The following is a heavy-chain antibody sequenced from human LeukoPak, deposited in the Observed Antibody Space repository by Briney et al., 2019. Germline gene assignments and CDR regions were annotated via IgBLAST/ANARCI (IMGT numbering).Heavy chain of an antibody. CDR1: GFTFSSYS. D-gene: IGHD6-13*01. CDR2: ISSSSSYI. V-gene: IGHV3-21*01. CDR3: ARDEILAAATPLFDP. J-gene: IGHJ5*02. Sequence: GGSLRLSCAASGFTFSSYSMNWVRQAPGKGLEWVSSISSSSSYIYYADSVKGRFTISRDNAKNSLYLQMNSLRAEDTAVYYCARDEILAAATPLFDPWGQGTLVTVSS.